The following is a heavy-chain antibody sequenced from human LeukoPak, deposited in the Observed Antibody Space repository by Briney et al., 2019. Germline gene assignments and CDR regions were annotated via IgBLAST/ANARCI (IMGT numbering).Heavy chain of an antibody. D-gene: IGHD6-19*01. CDR1: GGSISSYY. CDR2: IYYSGST. V-gene: IGHV4-59*01. J-gene: IGHJ4*02. Sequence: KSSETLSLTCTVSGGSISSYYWSWIRQPPGKGLEWIGYIYYSGSTNYTPSLKSRVTISVDTSKNQFSLKLSSVTAADTAVYYCASLAGQWLVLSYWGQGTLVTVSS. CDR3: ASLAGQWLVLSY.